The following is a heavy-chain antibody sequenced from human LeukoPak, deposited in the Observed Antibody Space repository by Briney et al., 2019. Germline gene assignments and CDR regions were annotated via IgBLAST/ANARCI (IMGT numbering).Heavy chain of an antibody. CDR1: GFTFSPYA. CDR3: ARESGNSI. D-gene: IGHD6-13*01. J-gene: IGHJ4*02. V-gene: IGHV3-48*02. CDR2: ISGSSTTI. Sequence: PGGSLKLSCAASGFTFSPYAMNWVRQAPGKGLEWVSYISGSSTTIYYADSVKGRFTISRDNAKNSVYLQMNSLRDEDTAVYYCARESGNSIWGQGTLVTVSS.